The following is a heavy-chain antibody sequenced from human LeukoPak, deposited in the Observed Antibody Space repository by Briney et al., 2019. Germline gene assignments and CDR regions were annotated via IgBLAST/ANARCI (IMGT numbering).Heavy chain of an antibody. V-gene: IGHV1-8*03. Sequence: ASVKVSCKASGYTFTSYDINWVRQATGQGLEWMGWMNPNSGNTGYAQKFQGRVTITRNTSISTAYMELSSLRSEDTAVYYCARDPHYYDSSNDGFDIWGQGTMVTVSS. J-gene: IGHJ3*02. CDR1: GYTFTSYD. CDR2: MNPNSGNT. CDR3: ARDPHYYDSSNDGFDI. D-gene: IGHD3-22*01.